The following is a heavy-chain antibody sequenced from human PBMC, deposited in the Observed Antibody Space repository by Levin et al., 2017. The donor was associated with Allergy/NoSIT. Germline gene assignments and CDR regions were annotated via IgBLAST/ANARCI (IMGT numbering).Heavy chain of an antibody. J-gene: IGHJ6*03. CDR1: GFSLSTSGVG. V-gene: IGHV2-5*02. CDR2: IYWDDDK. Sequence: SGPTLVKPTQTLTLTCTFSGFSLSTSGVGVGWIRQPPGKALEWLALIYWDDDKRYSPSLKSRLTITKDTSKNQVVLTMTNMDPVDTATYYCAHCLTTGTTYYYYDYMDVWGKGTTVTVSS. CDR3: AHCLTTGTTYYYYDYMDV. D-gene: IGHD1-1*01.